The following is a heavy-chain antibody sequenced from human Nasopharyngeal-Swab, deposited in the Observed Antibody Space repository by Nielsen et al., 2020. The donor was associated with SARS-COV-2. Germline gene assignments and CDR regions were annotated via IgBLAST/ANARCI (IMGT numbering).Heavy chain of an antibody. V-gene: IGHV1-2*02. CDR2: INPHSRGT. CDR1: GYTLTGYY. D-gene: IGHD1-26*01. J-gene: IGHJ1*01. Sequence: ASVKVSCKASGYTLTGYYMHWVRQAPGQGLEWMGWINPHSRGTKYAQKFQGRVTMTSDTSINPAYMELRRLRSDDTAVYYCARGGWDLSEYFSHWGQGTLVTVSS. CDR3: ARGGWDLSEYFSH.